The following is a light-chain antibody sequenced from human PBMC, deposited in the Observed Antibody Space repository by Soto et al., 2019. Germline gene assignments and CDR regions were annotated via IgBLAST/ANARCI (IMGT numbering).Light chain of an antibody. CDR3: AAWDDSLKGGV. V-gene: IGLV1-44*01. CDR2: SNN. Sequence: VLTQPPSASGTPGQRVTLSCSGSSSNIGSNTVNWYQQLPGTAPKLLIYSNNQRPSGVPDRFSGSKSGTSASLAISGLQSEDEADYYCAAWDDSLKGGVFGGGTQLTVL. CDR1: SSNIGSNT. J-gene: IGLJ3*02.